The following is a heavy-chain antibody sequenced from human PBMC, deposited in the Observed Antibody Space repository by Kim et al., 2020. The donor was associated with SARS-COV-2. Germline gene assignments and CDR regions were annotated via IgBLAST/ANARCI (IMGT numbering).Heavy chain of an antibody. CDR3: ARRPLEGYCSGGSCYPFDY. Sequence: GESLKISCKGSGYSFTSYWISWVRQMPGKGLEWMGRIDPSDSYTNYSPSFQGHVTISADKSISTAYLQWSSLKASDTAMYYCARRPLEGYCSGGSCYPFDYWGQGTLVTVSS. CDR2: IDPSDSYT. D-gene: IGHD2-15*01. V-gene: IGHV5-10-1*01. CDR1: GYSFTSYW. J-gene: IGHJ4*02.